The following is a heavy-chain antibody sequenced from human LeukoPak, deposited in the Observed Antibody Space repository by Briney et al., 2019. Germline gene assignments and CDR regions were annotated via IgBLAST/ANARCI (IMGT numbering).Heavy chain of an antibody. D-gene: IGHD2-15*01. CDR3: ARDLTERKYSIAY. V-gene: IGHV3-30*02. Sequence: TGGSLRLSSAASGFTFSSFVMHWVRQAPGEGLEWVAYIGYTGTDTYYADSVKGRFTISRDNSKNTVHLQVNSLRAADTALYSCARDLTERKYSIAYWGQGTLVTVSS. CDR1: GFTFSSFV. J-gene: IGHJ4*02. CDR2: IGYTGTDT.